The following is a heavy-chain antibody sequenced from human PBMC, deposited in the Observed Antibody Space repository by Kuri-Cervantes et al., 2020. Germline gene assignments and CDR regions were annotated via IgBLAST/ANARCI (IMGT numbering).Heavy chain of an antibody. CDR2: IKHDGSEK. V-gene: IGHV3-7*03. Sequence: GSLRLSCAASGFIFTSYWMNWVRQAPGKGLEWVANIKHDGSEKYYVDSVKGRFTISRDNAKNSLYLQMNSLRVEDTAVYYCAKDRGSSGWRDWGQGTLVTVSS. CDR3: AKDRGSSGWRD. J-gene: IGHJ4*02. D-gene: IGHD6-19*01. CDR1: GFIFTSYW.